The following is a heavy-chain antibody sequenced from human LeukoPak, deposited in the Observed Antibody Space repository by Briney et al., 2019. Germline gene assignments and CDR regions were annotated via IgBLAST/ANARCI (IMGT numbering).Heavy chain of an antibody. CDR3: AKGACGQQLVRWYFDY. J-gene: IGHJ4*02. V-gene: IGHV3-30*18. CDR1: GFTFSSYG. D-gene: IGHD6-13*01. Sequence: GGSLRLSCAASGFTFSSYGMPWVRQAPGKGLEWVAVISYDGSNKYYADSVKGRFTISRDNSKNTLYLQMNSLRAEDTAVYYCAKGACGQQLVRWYFDYWGQGTLVTVSS. CDR2: ISYDGSNK.